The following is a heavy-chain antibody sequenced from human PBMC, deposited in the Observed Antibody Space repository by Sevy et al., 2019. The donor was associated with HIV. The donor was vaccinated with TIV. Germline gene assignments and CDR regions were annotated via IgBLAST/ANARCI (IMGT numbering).Heavy chain of an antibody. CDR3: GRGSSGVVSA. J-gene: IGHJ5*02. Sequence: GGSLRLSCAASGITFNSDYMHWVRQAPGKGLVWVSHVNSDGYWTGYADSVKGRFTISRDNAKNTLYLEMRSLTVEDTAVYYCGRGSSGVVSAWGQGTLDTVSS. CDR2: VNSDGYWT. V-gene: IGHV3-74*01. D-gene: IGHD2-8*02. CDR1: GITFNSDY.